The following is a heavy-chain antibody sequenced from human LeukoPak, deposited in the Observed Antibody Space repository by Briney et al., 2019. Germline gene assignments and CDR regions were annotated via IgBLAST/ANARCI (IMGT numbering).Heavy chain of an antibody. D-gene: IGHD3-10*01. CDR3: ARDAAGGSGHFDY. CDR2: ISGNGVNI. CDR1: GFDFNTYA. J-gene: IGHJ4*02. V-gene: IGHV3-23*01. Sequence: GGSLRLSCAASGFDFNTYAMSWVRQAPGKGLEWVSGISGNGVNIYHADSVKGRFTISRDNSKNTLYLQMNSLRAEDTAVYYCARDAAGGSGHFDYWGQGTLVTVSS.